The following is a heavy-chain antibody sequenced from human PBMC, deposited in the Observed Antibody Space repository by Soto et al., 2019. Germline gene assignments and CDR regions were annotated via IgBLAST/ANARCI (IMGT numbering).Heavy chain of an antibody. J-gene: IGHJ4*02. CDR2: INPNSGGT. CDR1: GYTFTGYY. D-gene: IGHD1-26*01. Sequence: ASVKVSCKASGYTFTGYYMHWVRQAPGQGLEWMGWINPNSGGTNYAQKFQGRVTMTRDTSISTAYMELSRLRSDDTAVYYCERLKESELPPIDYWGPGTLVTVSS. CDR3: ERLKESELPPIDY. V-gene: IGHV1-2*02.